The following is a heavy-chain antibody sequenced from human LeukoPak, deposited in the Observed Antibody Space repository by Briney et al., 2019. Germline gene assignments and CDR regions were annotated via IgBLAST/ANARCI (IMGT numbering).Heavy chain of an antibody. D-gene: IGHD6-19*01. J-gene: IGHJ3*02. CDR3: TRGSSSGWYPNYWGNSNDAFDI. Sequence: PGGSLRLSCAASGVTFSSYAMHWVRQAPGKGLEWVAVISYDGSNKYYAGSVKGRFTISRDNSKNTLYLQTNSLRAEDTAVYYCTRGSSSGWYPNYWGNSNDAFDIWGQGTMVAVSS. CDR2: ISYDGSNK. CDR1: GVTFSSYA. V-gene: IGHV3-30*04.